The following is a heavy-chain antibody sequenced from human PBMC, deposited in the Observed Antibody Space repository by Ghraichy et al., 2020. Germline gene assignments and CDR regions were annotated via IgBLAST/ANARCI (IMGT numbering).Heavy chain of an antibody. D-gene: IGHD6-13*01. Sequence: SETLSLTCTVSGGSVSSGSYYWSWIRQPPGKGLEWIGYIYYSGSTNYNPSLKSRVTISVDTSKNQFSLKLSSVTAADTAVYYCAREGYYYGSDVWGKGTTVTVSS. CDR2: IYYSGST. CDR1: GGSVSSGSYY. V-gene: IGHV4-61*01. J-gene: IGHJ6*04. CDR3: AREGYYYGSDV.